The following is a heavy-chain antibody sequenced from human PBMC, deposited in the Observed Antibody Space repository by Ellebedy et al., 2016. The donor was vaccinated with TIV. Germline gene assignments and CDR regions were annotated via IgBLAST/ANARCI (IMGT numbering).Heavy chain of an antibody. J-gene: IGHJ4*02. CDR3: AREGRSDELDY. CDR1: GFTFSNHG. Sequence: GESLKISCAASGFTFSNHGIHWVRQAPGKGLEWVTVIWDDGSNKYYAESVKGRFTISRDNSQNTLSLQMNSLRAEDTGVYFCAREGRSDELDYWGQGTLVTVSS. V-gene: IGHV3-33*01. CDR2: IWDDGSNK. D-gene: IGHD1-26*01.